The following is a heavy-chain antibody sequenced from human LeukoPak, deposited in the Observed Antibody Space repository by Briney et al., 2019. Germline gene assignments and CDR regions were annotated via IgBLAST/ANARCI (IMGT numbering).Heavy chain of an antibody. CDR3: ASVSFPGGSFS. CDR1: GGSISGSNW. J-gene: IGHJ5*02. Sequence: PSGTLSLTCAVSGGSISGSNWWSWVRQPPGEGLEWIEEIYHSGSTNYNPSLKSRVTISVDKSKNQFSLKLSSVTAADTAVYYCASVSFPGGSFSWGQGTLVTVSS. CDR2: IYHSGST. D-gene: IGHD1-26*01. V-gene: IGHV4-4*02.